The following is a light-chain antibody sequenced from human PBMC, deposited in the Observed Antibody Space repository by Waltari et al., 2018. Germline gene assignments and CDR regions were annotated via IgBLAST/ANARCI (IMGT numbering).Light chain of an antibody. Sequence: QSALTQPASVSGSPGPSITIPCTGTSSDVGGYNYVSWYQQHPGKAPKFMIYDVSQRPSGVSNRFSGSKSGNTASLTISGLQAEDEADYYCSSYTSNNIWVFGGGTKLTVL. CDR1: SSDVGGYNY. CDR3: SSYTSNNIWV. V-gene: IGLV2-14*01. CDR2: DVS. J-gene: IGLJ3*02.